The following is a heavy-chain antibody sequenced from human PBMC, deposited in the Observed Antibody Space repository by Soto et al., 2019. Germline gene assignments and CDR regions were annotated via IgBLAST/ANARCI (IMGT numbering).Heavy chain of an antibody. V-gene: IGHV4-31*03. J-gene: IGHJ4*02. Sequence: PSETLSLTCTVSGGSISSGGYYWSWIRQHPGKGLEWIGYIYYSGSTYYNPSLKSRVTISVDTSKNQFSLKLSSVTAEDTAVYYCADGGEWSFNFDYWGQGTLVTVSS. CDR3: ADGGEWSFNFDY. CDR1: GGSISSGGYY. CDR2: IYYSGST. D-gene: IGHD3-3*01.